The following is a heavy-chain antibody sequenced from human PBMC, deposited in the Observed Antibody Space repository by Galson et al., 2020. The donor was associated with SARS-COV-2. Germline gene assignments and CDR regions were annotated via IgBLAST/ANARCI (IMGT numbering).Heavy chain of an antibody. CDR3: AAARVNYYDSSGYYYYYYGMDV. V-gene: IGHV1-58*02. D-gene: IGHD3-22*01. Sequence: SVKVSCKASGFTFTSSAMQWVRQARGQRLEWIGWIVVGSGNTNYAQKFQERVTITRDMSTSTAYMELSSLRSEDTAVYYCAAARVNYYDSSGYYYYYYGMDVWGQGTTVTVSS. CDR1: GFTFTSSA. J-gene: IGHJ6*02. CDR2: IVVGSGNT.